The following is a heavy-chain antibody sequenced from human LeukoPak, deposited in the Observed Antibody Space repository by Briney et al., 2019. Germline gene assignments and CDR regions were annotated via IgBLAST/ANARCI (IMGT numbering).Heavy chain of an antibody. CDR3: AKRVGATFLGY. V-gene: IGHV3-23*01. CDR1: GFTFSSYA. J-gene: IGHJ4*02. Sequence: GGSLRLSCAASGFTFSSYAVSWVRQAPGKGLEWVSAISGSGGSTYYADSVKGRFTISRDNSKNTLYLQMNSLRAEDTAVYYCAKRVGATFLGYWGQGTLVTVSS. D-gene: IGHD1-26*01. CDR2: ISGSGGST.